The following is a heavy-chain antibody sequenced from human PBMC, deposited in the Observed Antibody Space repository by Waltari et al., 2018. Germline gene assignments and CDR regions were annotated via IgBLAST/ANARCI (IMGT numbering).Heavy chain of an antibody. CDR2: ISNTSGTI. CDR3: ARTLPDYTSGWYGALFDY. V-gene: IGHV3-48*02. D-gene: IGHD6-19*01. Sequence: EVQLVESGGGLVQPGGSLRLSCAASGFTFSSHHMNWVRQAPGKGLGWVSYISNTSGTIYYGDAVKGRFTISRDNAKNSLYLQMNSLRDEDTAVYYCARTLPDYTSGWYGALFDYLGQGTLVTVSS. CDR1: GFTFSSHH. J-gene: IGHJ4*02.